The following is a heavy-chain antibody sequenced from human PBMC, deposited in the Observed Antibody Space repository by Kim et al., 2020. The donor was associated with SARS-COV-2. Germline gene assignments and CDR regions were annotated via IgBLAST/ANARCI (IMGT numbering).Heavy chain of an antibody. Sequence: SGPTLVNPTQTLTLTCTFSGFSLSTSGVGVGWIRQPPGKALEWLALIYWDDDKRYSPSLKSRLTITKDTSKNQVVLTMTNMDPVDTATYYCAHRHVEKGVYSYGSFDYWGQGTLVTVSS. J-gene: IGHJ4*02. CDR1: GFSLSTSGVG. V-gene: IGHV2-5*02. D-gene: IGHD5-18*01. CDR3: AHRHVEKGVYSYGSFDY. CDR2: IYWDDDK.